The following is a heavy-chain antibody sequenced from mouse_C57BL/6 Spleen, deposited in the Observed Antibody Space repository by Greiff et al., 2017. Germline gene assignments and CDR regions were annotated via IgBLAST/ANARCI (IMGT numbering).Heavy chain of an antibody. CDR1: GFSLTSYG. CDR2: IWAGGST. D-gene: IGHD2-1*01. V-gene: IGHV2-9*02. CDR3: ASYYDAMDY. Sequence: VKVVESGPGLVAPSQSLSITCTVSGFSLTSYGVHWVRQPPGKGLEWLGVIWAGGSTNYNSALMSRLSISKDNSKSQVFLKMNSLQTDDTAMYYCASYYDAMDYWGQGTSVTVSS. J-gene: IGHJ4*01.